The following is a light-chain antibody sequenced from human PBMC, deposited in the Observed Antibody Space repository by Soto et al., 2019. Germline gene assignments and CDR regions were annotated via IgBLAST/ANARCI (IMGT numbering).Light chain of an antibody. CDR3: AAWDDSLNGWV. CDR1: NSNIGSNS. J-gene: IGLJ3*02. Sequence: QAVVTQPPSASATPGQRVTISCSGINSNIGSNSVNWYRHLPGTAPQLLIYGNIQRPSGVPDRFSGSKSGTSASLAISGLQSADEADYYCAAWDDSLNGWVFGGGTKLTVL. CDR2: GNI. V-gene: IGLV1-44*01.